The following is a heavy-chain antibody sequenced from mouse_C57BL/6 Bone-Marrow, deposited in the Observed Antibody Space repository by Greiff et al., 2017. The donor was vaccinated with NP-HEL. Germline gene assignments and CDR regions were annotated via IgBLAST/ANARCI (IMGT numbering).Heavy chain of an antibody. CDR1: GFTFSSYA. J-gene: IGHJ2*01. D-gene: IGHD1-1*01. CDR2: ISDGGSYT. Sequence: DVMLVESGGGLVKPGGSLKLSCAASGFTFSSYAMSWVRQTPEKRLEWVATISDGGSYTYYPDNVKGRFTISRDNAKNNLYLQMRHLKSEDTAMYYCARGEGYYGSSYYYWGQGTTLTVSS. CDR3: ARGEGYYGSSYYY. V-gene: IGHV5-4*03.